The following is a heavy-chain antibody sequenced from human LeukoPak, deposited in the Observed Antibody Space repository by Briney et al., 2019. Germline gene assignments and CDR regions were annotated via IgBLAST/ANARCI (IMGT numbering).Heavy chain of an antibody. V-gene: IGHV4-34*01. CDR2: INHSGST. J-gene: IGHJ4*02. CDR1: GGSFSGYY. D-gene: IGHD3-9*01. CDR3: ARVLRYFDWGPDY. Sequence: SETLSLTCAVYGGSFSGYYWSWIRQPPGKGLEWIGEINHSGSTNYNPSLKSRVTISVDTSKNQLSLKLSSVTAADTAVYYCARVLRYFDWGPDYWGQGTLVTVSS.